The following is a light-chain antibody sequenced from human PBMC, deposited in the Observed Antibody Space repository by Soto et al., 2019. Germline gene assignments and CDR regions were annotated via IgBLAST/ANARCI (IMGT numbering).Light chain of an antibody. Sequence: QSVLTQPPSVSGAPGQRVAISCTGSSSNIGAGFDVHWYQQLPGTAPKLLIHANTNRPSGVPDRFSGSKSGTSASLAITGLQAEDDADYYCQSYDSSLSGVIFGGGTKLTVL. V-gene: IGLV1-40*01. CDR1: SSNIGAGFD. CDR2: ANT. J-gene: IGLJ2*01. CDR3: QSYDSSLSGVI.